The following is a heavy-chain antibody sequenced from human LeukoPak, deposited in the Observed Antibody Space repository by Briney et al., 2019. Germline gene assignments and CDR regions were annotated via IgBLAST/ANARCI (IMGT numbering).Heavy chain of an antibody. J-gene: IGHJ6*03. V-gene: IGHV1-69*05. Sequence: SVKVSCKASGGTFSSYAISWVRQAPGQGLEWMGGIISIFGTANYAQKFQGRVTITTDESTSTAYMELSSLRSEDTAVYYCARSTGSLRHYSYYMDVWGKGTTVTVSS. CDR3: ARSTGSLRHYSYYMDV. CDR1: GGTFSSYA. D-gene: IGHD4-17*01. CDR2: IISIFGTA.